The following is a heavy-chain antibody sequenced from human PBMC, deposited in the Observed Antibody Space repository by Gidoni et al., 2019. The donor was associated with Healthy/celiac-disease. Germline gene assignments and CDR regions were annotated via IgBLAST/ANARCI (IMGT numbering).Heavy chain of an antibody. CDR2: IYTSGST. CDR3: AREGTVAASFDY. D-gene: IGHD6-19*01. CDR1: GGSISSGSYY. V-gene: IGHV4-61*02. Sequence: QVQLQESGPGLVKPSQTLSLTCPVSGGSISSGSYYWSWIRQPAGKGLEWSGRIYTSGSTNYNPALKSRVTISVDTSKNQFSLKLSSVTAADTAVYYCAREGTVAASFDYWGQGTLVTVSS. J-gene: IGHJ4*02.